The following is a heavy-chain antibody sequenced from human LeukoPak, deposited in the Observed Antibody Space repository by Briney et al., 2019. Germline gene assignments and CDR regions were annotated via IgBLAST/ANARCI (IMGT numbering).Heavy chain of an antibody. J-gene: IGHJ6*03. D-gene: IGHD6-13*01. Sequence: PSQTLSLTCTVSGGSISSGSYYWSWIRQPPGKGLEWIGYIYYSGSTNYNPSLKSRVTISVDTSKNQFSLKLSSVTAADTAVYYCARDGAAAGIDYYYYMDVWGKGTTVTVSS. V-gene: IGHV4-61*01. CDR1: GGSISSGSYY. CDR3: ARDGAAAGIDYYYYMDV. CDR2: IYYSGST.